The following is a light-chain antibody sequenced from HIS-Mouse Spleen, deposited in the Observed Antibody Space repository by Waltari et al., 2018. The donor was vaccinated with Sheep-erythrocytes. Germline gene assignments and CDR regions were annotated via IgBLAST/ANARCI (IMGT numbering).Light chain of an antibody. Sequence: DIQLTQSPSFLSASVGDRVTITCRASQGSSSYLAWYQQKPGTAPKLLIYAASSLQSGVPARFSGSGSGTDFTLTISSLQPEEFATYYCQQSYSTPPLTFGGGTKVEIK. J-gene: IGKJ4*01. V-gene: IGKV1-39*01. CDR2: AAS. CDR3: QQSYSTPPLT. CDR1: QGSSSY.